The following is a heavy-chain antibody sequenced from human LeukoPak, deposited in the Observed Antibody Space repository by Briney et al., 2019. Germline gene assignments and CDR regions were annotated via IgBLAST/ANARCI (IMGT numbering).Heavy chain of an antibody. CDR2: IKQDGSEK. CDR3: AKDARGIAVAGETNYFDY. V-gene: IGHV3-7*03. J-gene: IGHJ4*02. CDR1: GFTFSSYW. D-gene: IGHD6-19*01. Sequence: GGSLRLSCAASGFTFSSYWMSWVRQAPGKGLEWVANIKQDGSEKYYVDSVKGRFTISRDNSKNSLYLQMNSLRTEDTALYYCAKDARGIAVAGETNYFDYWGQGTLVTVSS.